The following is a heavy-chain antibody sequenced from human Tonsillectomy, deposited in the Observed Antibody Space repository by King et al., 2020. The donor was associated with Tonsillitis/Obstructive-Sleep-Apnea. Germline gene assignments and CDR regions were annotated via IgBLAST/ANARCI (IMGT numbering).Heavy chain of an antibody. CDR1: GGSVSSSSYY. J-gene: IGHJ4*02. V-gene: IGHV4-39*01. CDR2: IYYSGST. D-gene: IGHD6-13*01. Sequence: LQLQESGPGLVKPSETLSLTCTVSGGSVSSSSYYWGWIRQPPGKGLEWIGSIYYSGSTYCNPSLKSRVTISVDTSKNQFSLKLSSVTAADTAVYYCARLIAAAGDFVYWGQGTLVTVSS. CDR3: ARLIAAAGDFVY.